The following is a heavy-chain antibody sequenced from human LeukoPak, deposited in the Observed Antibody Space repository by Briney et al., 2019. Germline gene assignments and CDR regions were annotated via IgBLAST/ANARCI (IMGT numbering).Heavy chain of an antibody. J-gene: IGHJ4*02. CDR2: ICYSGST. V-gene: IGHV4-39*02. D-gene: IGHD1-26*01. CDR3: AREYSGSVDC. CDR1: GGSISSSTFY. Sequence: SETLSLTCTVSGGSISSSTFYWGWIRQAPGKGLEWIGSICYSGSTYYSPSLKSRVTISIDTSKNQFSLKLRSVTAADTAIYYCAREYSGSVDCWGQGTLVTVSS.